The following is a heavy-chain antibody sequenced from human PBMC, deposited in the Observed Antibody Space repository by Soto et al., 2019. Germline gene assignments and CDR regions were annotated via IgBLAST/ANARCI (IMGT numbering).Heavy chain of an antibody. D-gene: IGHD6-13*01. CDR2: IYYSGST. CDR3: ARSATNQYSSSWSFDY. J-gene: IGHJ4*02. Sequence: SETLSLTCTVSGCSLSSGGYYWSLIRPHPGKGLEWIGYIYYSGSTYYNPSLKSRVTISVDTSKNQFSLKLSSVTAADTAVYYCARSATNQYSSSWSFDYWGQGTLVTVSS. CDR1: GCSLSSGGYY. V-gene: IGHV4-31*03.